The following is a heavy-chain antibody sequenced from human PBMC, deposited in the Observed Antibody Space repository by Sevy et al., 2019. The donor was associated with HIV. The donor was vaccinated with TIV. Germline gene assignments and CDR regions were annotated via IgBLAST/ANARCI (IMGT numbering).Heavy chain of an antibody. D-gene: IGHD6-13*01. CDR1: GYTFTSYG. Sequence: ASVKVSCKASGYTFTSYGISWVRQAPGQGLEWMGWISAYNGNTNYAQKLQGRVTMTTDTSTSTAYMELRSLRSDDTVVYYCARDTPRSYQQLSSGYYGMDVWGQGTTVTVSS. J-gene: IGHJ6*02. CDR2: ISAYNGNT. V-gene: IGHV1-18*01. CDR3: ARDTPRSYQQLSSGYYGMDV.